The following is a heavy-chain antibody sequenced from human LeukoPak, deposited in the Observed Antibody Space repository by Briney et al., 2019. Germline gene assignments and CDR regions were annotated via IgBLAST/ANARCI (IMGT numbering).Heavy chain of an antibody. CDR1: GITLSNYG. V-gene: IGHV3-23*01. Sequence: GRSLRLSCAVSGITLSNYGMSWVRQAPGKGLEWVAGIGGSGGRTNYADSVKGRFTISRDNPKNTLYLQMNSLRAEDTAVYFCAKRGVVIRVILVGFHKEAYYFDSWGQGALVIVSS. J-gene: IGHJ4*02. CDR2: IGGSGGRT. D-gene: IGHD3-22*01. CDR3: AKRGVVIRVILVGFHKEAYYFDS.